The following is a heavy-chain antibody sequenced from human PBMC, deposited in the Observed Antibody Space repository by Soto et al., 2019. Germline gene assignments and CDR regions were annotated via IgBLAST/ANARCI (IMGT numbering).Heavy chain of an antibody. CDR1: GYSFTSYW. CDR3: ARWNQDKYYYDSSGYYYYYGMDI. CDR2: IYPGDSDT. V-gene: IGHV5-51*01. Sequence: PGESLKISCKGSGYSFTSYWIGWVRQMPGRGLEWMGIIYPGDSDTRYSPSFQGQVTISADKSISTAYLQWSSLKASDTAMYYCARWNQDKYYYDSSGYYYYYGMDIWGQGTTVTVSS. J-gene: IGHJ6*02. D-gene: IGHD3-22*01.